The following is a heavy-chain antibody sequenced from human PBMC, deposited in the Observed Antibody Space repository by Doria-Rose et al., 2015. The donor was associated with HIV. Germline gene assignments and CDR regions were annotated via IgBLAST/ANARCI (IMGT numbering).Heavy chain of an antibody. CDR1: GSTFSSYW. Sequence: VQLVQSGGGLVQPGGSLRLSCAASGSTFSSYWMSWVRQAPGKGLEWVANIKQDGSEKYYADSVKGRFTISRDNAKNSLNLQMNSLRAEDTAVYYCARNLLEYYYDSSGFDFWGQGTLVTVSS. V-gene: IGHV3-7*01. D-gene: IGHD3-22*01. J-gene: IGHJ4*02. CDR2: IKQDGSEK. CDR3: ARNLLEYYYDSSGFDF.